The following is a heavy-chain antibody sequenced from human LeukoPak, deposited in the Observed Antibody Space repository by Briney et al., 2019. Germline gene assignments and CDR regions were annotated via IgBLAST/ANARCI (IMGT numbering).Heavy chain of an antibody. J-gene: IGHJ5*02. V-gene: IGHV4-38-2*02. CDR1: GYFISSGYQ. CDR2: IYHSGSA. CDR3: ARDPRWLTPDCTSTSCYENYFDP. D-gene: IGHD2-2*01. Sequence: SETLSLTCGVSGYFISSGYQWAWIRQSPGKGLEWIGSIYHSGSAHYNPSLKRRVTISVETSKNQFSLNMYSVTAADTAVYYCARDPRWLTPDCTSTSCYENYFDPWGQGTLVTVS.